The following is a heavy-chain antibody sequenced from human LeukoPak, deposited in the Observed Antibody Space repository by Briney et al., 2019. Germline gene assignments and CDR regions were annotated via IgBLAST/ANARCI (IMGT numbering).Heavy chain of an antibody. D-gene: IGHD3-10*02. Sequence: GGSLRLSCAASGFTFNTYWMSWVRQAPGKGLEWVANIKPDGSESYYADSVKGRFSFSRDNTKNSLYLQMNSLRAEDTAVYYCARDVRSGLNYFVFADYWGQGTLVTVSS. CDR1: GFTFNTYW. J-gene: IGHJ4*02. CDR2: IKPDGSES. CDR3: ARDVRSGLNYFVFADY. V-gene: IGHV3-7*01.